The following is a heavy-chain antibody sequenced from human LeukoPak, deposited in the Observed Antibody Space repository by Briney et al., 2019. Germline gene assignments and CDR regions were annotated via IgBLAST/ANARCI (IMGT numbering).Heavy chain of an antibody. Sequence: GGSLRLSCAASGFTFSNYGMNWVRQAPGKGLEWLSGISPRGGGTYYADSVKGRFTISRDDSKNTLYLQMNSLRAEDTALYYCAQELAWGAVDYWGERALVSVSS. CDR1: GFTFSNYG. CDR2: ISPRGGGT. J-gene: IGHJ4*02. V-gene: IGHV3-23*01. CDR3: AQELAWGAVDY. D-gene: IGHD7-27*01.